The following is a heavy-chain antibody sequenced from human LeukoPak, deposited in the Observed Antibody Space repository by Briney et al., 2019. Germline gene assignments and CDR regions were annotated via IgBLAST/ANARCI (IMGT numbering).Heavy chain of an antibody. Sequence: ASVKVSCRASGYSFTSYYMHWVRQAPGQGLEWMGIINPSGGSTSYAQKFQGRVTMTRDMSTSTVYMEVSRLRSEDTAVYYCARVVGNDADAFDIWGQGTMVTVSS. CDR2: INPSGGST. J-gene: IGHJ3*02. CDR3: ARVVGNDADAFDI. CDR1: GYSFTSYY. V-gene: IGHV1-46*01. D-gene: IGHD1-1*01.